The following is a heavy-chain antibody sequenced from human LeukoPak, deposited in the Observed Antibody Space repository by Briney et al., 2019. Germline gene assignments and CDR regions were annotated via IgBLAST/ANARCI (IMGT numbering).Heavy chain of an antibody. V-gene: IGHV3-7*01. CDR1: GFAFSDSW. D-gene: IGHD3-10*01. CDR3: ARDRGWILHDI. Sequence: PGGSLRLSCAASGFAFSDSWMTWIRQAPGKGLEWVAFIKGDGSAKKYVDSVKGRFTISRDNAKNSLFLQMNSLRAEDTAVYYCARDRGWILHDIWGQGTMVTVSS. J-gene: IGHJ3*02. CDR2: IKGDGSAK.